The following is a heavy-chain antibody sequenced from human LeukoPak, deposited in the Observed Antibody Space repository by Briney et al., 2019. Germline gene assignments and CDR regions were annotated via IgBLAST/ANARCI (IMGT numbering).Heavy chain of an antibody. J-gene: IGHJ4*02. D-gene: IGHD3-10*01. CDR2: ISAYNGNT. V-gene: IGHV1-18*01. CDR1: GYTFTSYG. CDR3: ARVGYYYGSGSYQELGY. Sequence: ASVKVSCKASGYTFTSYGISLVRQAPGQGLEWMGWISAYNGNTNYAQKLQGRVTMTTDTSTSTAYMELRSLRSDDTAVYYCARVGYYYGSGSYQELGYWGQGTLVTVSS.